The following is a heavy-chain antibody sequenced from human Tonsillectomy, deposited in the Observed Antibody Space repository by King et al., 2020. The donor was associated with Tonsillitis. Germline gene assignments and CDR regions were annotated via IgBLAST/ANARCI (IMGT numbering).Heavy chain of an antibody. CDR1: GFTFRSYG. J-gene: IGHJ4*02. CDR3: ARTTDSSGYYYGDY. V-gene: IGHV3-33*01. Sequence: VQLVESGGGVVQPGRSLRLSCAASGFTFRSYGMHWVRQAPGKGLEWVAVIWYDGSNKDCADSVKGRFTISRDNSENTLYLQMNSLRAEDTAVYYCARTTDSSGYYYGDYWGQGTLVTVSS. CDR2: IWYDGSNK. D-gene: IGHD3-22*01.